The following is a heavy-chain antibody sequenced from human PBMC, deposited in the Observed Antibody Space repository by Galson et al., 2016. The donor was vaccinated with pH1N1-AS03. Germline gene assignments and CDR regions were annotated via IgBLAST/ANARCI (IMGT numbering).Heavy chain of an antibody. D-gene: IGHD6-13*01. Sequence: SLRLSCAASGFIFSDYAMHWVRQAPGKGLEWVAVMSYEGTTTYYADSVKGRFTISRDNSKNTLYLQMNSLRTEDTALYYCAREEGGFGSNWLQTDAFDIWGQGTMVTVSS. J-gene: IGHJ3*02. CDR3: AREEGGFGSNWLQTDAFDI. CDR2: MSYEGTTT. V-gene: IGHV3-30-3*01. CDR1: GFIFSDYA.